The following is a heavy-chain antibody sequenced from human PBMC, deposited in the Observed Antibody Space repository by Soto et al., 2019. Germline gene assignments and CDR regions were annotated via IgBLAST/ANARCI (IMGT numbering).Heavy chain of an antibody. J-gene: IGHJ3*02. CDR2: ISGSGGST. D-gene: IGHD1-26*01. CDR1: GFTFSSYA. V-gene: IGHV3-23*01. Sequence: GGSLRLSCAASGFTFSSYAMSWVRQAPGKGLEWVSAISGSGGSTYYADSVKGRFTISRDNSKNTLYLQMNSLRAEDTAVYYCAKGLMGAPKKSDAFDIWGQGTMVTVSS. CDR3: AKGLMGAPKKSDAFDI.